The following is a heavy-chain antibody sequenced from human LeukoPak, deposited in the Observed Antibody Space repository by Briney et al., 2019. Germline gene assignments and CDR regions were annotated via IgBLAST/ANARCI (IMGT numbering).Heavy chain of an antibody. CDR3: ARSPVVVVVAATLHFDY. V-gene: IGHV3-66*01. CDR2: IYSGGST. J-gene: IGHJ4*02. D-gene: IGHD2-15*01. Sequence: GGSLRLSCAASGFTVSSNYMSWVRQAPGKGLEWVSVIYSGGSTYYADSVKGRFTISRDNSKNTLYLQMNSLRAEDTAVYYCARSPVVVVVAATLHFDYWGQGTLVTVSS. CDR1: GFTVSSNY.